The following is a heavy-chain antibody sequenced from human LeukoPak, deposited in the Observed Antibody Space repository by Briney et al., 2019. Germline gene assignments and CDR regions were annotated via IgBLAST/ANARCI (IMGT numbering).Heavy chain of an antibody. CDR1: GGSISSGDYY. Sequence: SETLSLTCTVSGGSISSGDYYWSWIRQPPGTGLEWIGYIYYSGSTYYNPSLKSRVTISVDTSKNQFSLKLSSVTAADTAVYYCARGGDYGGVRGGFDYWGQGTLVTVSS. J-gene: IGHJ4*02. CDR2: IYYSGST. D-gene: IGHD4-17*01. V-gene: IGHV4-30-4*01. CDR3: ARGGDYGGVRGGFDY.